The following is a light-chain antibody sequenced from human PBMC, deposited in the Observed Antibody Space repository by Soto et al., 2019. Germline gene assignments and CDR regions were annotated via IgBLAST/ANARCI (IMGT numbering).Light chain of an antibody. CDR2: ASS. V-gene: IGKV1-39*01. Sequence: DIQMTQSPSSLSASVGDRVTITCRASQSISSYLTWYHQKPGKAPKLLIFASSHLQSGVPSRFSGSGSGTDFTLTITSLQPDDFATYYCQQSFNSPFTFGPGTKVDVK. CDR1: QSISSY. J-gene: IGKJ3*01. CDR3: QQSFNSPFT.